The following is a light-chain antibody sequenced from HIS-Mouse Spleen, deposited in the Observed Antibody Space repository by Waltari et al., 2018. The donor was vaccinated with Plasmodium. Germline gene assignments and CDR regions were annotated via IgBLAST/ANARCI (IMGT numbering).Light chain of an antibody. J-gene: IGKJ3*01. Sequence: EIVMTQSPATLSVSPGERATLSCTASQSVGSNLAWYQQKPGQAPRLLIYGASTRATGIPARCSGSGSGTEFTLTISSLQSEDFAVYYCQQYNNWSFTFGPGTKVDIK. CDR1: QSVGSN. CDR3: QQYNNWSFT. CDR2: GAS. V-gene: IGKV3-15*01.